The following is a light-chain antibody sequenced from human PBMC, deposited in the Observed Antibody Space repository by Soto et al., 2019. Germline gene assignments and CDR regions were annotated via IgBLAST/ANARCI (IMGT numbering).Light chain of an antibody. CDR3: AAWDDSLNGWV. CDR1: SSNIGSSS. V-gene: IGLV1-44*01. J-gene: IGLJ3*02. Sequence: QSVLTQPPSASGTPGQRVTISCSGSSSNIGSSSVNWYQQLPGTAPKVLIYSNNQRPSGVPDRFSGSKSGISASLAISGLQSEDEADYYCAAWDDSLNGWVFGGGTKLTVL. CDR2: SNN.